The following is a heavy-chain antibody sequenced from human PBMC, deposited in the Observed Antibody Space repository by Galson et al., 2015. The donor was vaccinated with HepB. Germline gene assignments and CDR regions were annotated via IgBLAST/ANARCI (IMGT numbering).Heavy chain of an antibody. V-gene: IGHV1-69*13. Sequence: SVKVSCKASGYTFTSYAISWVRQAPGQGLEWMGGIIPIFGTANYAQKFQGRVTITADESTSTAYMELSSLRSEDTAVYYCARDLRDYSNYVGWFDPWGQGTLVTVSS. D-gene: IGHD4-11*01. CDR1: GYTFTSYA. CDR3: ARDLRDYSNYVGWFDP. J-gene: IGHJ5*02. CDR2: IIPIFGTA.